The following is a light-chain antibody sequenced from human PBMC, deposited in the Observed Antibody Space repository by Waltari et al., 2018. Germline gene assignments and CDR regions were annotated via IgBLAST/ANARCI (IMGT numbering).Light chain of an antibody. CDR1: QSDRRAFST. Sequence: AIQSDRRAFSTIARYQQKPGQAPRLLIYDASTRATGIPDRFSGSGSGTDVTLTISRLEPDDFAVYYCQRYGTVPGTVGQGTKVEIK. CDR2: DAS. CDR3: QRYGTVPGT. J-gene: IGKJ1*01. V-gene: IGKV3-20*01.